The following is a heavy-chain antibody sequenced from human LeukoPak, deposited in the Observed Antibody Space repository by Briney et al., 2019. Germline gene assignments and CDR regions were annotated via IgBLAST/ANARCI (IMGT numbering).Heavy chain of an antibody. J-gene: IGHJ4*02. Sequence: GGSLRLSCAASGFTFSNYWMSRVRQAPGKGLEWVANINQDGSEKYYVDSVKGRFTVSRDNAKNSLYLQMNSLRAEDRAVYYCARGGYSGLNFDYWGQGTLVTVSS. CDR1: GFTFSNYW. V-gene: IGHV3-7*03. D-gene: IGHD5-12*01. CDR3: ARGGYSGLNFDY. CDR2: INQDGSEK.